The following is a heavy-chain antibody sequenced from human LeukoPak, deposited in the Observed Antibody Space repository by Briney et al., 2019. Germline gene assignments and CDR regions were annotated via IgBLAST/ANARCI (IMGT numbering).Heavy chain of an antibody. J-gene: IGHJ4*02. D-gene: IGHD3-10*01. CDR1: GFTFSTYS. Sequence: GGSLRLSCAASGFTFSTYSMTWVRQAPGKGLERVSTVSGNGDHTYYADSVKGRFTISRDKSRNTLYLQMNSLRAEDTAVYYCAKGIGRFGEWFDYWGQGTLVTVSS. CDR2: VSGNGDHT. V-gene: IGHV3-23*01. CDR3: AKGIGRFGEWFDY.